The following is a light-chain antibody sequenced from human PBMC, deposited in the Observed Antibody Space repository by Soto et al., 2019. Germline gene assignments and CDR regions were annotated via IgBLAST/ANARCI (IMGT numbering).Light chain of an antibody. CDR2: DVN. J-gene: IGLJ3*02. V-gene: IGLV2-11*01. CDR3: CSYAGSYTWV. Sequence: QSVLTQPRSVSGSPGQSVIISCTGTSSDVGGYNYVSWYQHHPGKAPKLMIYDVNKRPSGVPDRFSGSKSGNTASLTISGLQAEDEADYYCCSYAGSYTWVFGGGTKVTVL. CDR1: SSDVGGYNY.